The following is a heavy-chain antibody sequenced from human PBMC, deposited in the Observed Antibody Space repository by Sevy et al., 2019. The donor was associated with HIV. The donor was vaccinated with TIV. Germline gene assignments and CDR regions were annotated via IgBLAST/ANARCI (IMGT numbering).Heavy chain of an antibody. D-gene: IGHD3-9*01. CDR2: VDHTGNT. J-gene: IGHJ3*01. CDR1: GYSISSGYL. V-gene: IGHV4-38-2*02. CDR3: ANFGRLLIINGDAFDV. Sequence: LPETLSLTCTVSGYSISSGYLWGWIRQPPGKGLEWIGSVDHTGNTYYNPSLKSRVTTSVDTSKNQFSLRLGSVTAADTAVYYCANFGRLLIINGDAFDVWGQGTMVTVSS.